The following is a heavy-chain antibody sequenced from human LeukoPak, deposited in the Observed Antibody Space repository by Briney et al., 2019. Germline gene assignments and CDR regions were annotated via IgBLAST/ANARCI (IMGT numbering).Heavy chain of an antibody. Sequence: VASVKVSCKASGYTFTGYYMHWVRQAPGQGLEWMGIINPSGGSTSYAQKFQGRVTMTRDMSTSTVYMELSSLSSEDTAVYYCASGYGGTESLDYWGQGTLVTVSS. CDR2: INPSGGST. V-gene: IGHV1-46*01. CDR1: GYTFTGYY. J-gene: IGHJ4*02. CDR3: ASGYGGTESLDY. D-gene: IGHD4-23*01.